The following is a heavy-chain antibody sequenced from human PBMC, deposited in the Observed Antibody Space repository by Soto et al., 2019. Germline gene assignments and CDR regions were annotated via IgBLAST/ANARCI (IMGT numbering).Heavy chain of an antibody. CDR3: ARGEERLAMPSGY. Sequence: SETLSLTCTVSGDSISSPRWWSWVRQSPGKGLEWIWDIYHGGSTNYNPSLKSRVTISVDTSKNQFSLKLSSVTAADTAVYYCARGEERLAMPSGYCGKGTLLTVAS. CDR2: IYHGGST. D-gene: IGHD2-2*01. V-gene: IGHV4-4*02. CDR1: GDSISSPRW. J-gene: IGHJ4*02.